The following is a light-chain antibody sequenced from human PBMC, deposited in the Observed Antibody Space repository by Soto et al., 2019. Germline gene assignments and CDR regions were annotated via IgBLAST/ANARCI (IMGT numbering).Light chain of an antibody. CDR3: QQYNNWPRT. CDR1: QSVSAN. V-gene: IGKV3-15*01. CDR2: GAS. J-gene: IGKJ1*01. Sequence: EIVMTQPPAPLAVSPGEVASLSCRASQSVSANLAWYQQRPGQAPRLLMYGASTTATGVPARFSGSGSGTEFNLTISSLQSDDVAVYYCQQYNNWPRTFGEGTKVEIK.